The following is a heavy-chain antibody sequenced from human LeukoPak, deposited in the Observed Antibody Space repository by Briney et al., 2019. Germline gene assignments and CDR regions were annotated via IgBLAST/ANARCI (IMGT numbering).Heavy chain of an antibody. D-gene: IGHD3-22*01. J-gene: IGHJ4*02. CDR3: ARGRPNYYDGSGYQYCFDY. CDR2: SIPFFGTA. Sequence: GASVKVSCKASGGTFSSYAISWVRQAPGQGLEWMGSSIPFFGTANYAQKFQGRVTITADKSTSTAYMELSSLRSEDTAVYYCARGRPNYYDGSGYQYCFDYWGQGTLVTVSS. V-gene: IGHV1-69*06. CDR1: GGTFSSYA.